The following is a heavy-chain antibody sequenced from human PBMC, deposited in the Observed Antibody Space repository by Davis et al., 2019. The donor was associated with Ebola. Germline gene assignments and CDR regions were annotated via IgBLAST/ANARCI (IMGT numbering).Heavy chain of an antibody. D-gene: IGHD3-22*01. V-gene: IGHV3-53*04. Sequence: GESLKISCAASGFTVSSNYMSWVRQAPGKGLEWVSVISSGGSTYYADSVKGRFTISRHNSKNTLYLQMNSLRAEDTAVYYCASGIVVVKSGAFDIWGQGTMVTVSS. CDR3: ASGIVVVKSGAFDI. CDR1: GFTVSSNY. J-gene: IGHJ3*02. CDR2: ISSGGST.